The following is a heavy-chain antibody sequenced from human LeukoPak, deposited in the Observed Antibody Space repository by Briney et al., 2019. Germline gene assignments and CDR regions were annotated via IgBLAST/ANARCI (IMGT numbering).Heavy chain of an antibody. D-gene: IGHD3-16*01. Sequence: PSETLSLTCAVYGGSFSGYYWSWIRQPPEKGLEWIGEINHSGSTNYNPSLKSRVTISVDTSKNQFSLKLSSVTAADTAVYYCARGFWGSNYFDYWGQGTLVTVSS. CDR1: GGSFSGYY. V-gene: IGHV4-34*01. CDR3: ARGFWGSNYFDY. J-gene: IGHJ4*02. CDR2: INHSGST.